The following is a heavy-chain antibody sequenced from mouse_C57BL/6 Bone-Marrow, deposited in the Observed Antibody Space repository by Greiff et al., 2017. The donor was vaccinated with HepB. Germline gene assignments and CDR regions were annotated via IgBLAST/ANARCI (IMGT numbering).Heavy chain of an antibody. Sequence: VQLQQSGAELVRPGASVKLSCTASGFNIKDDYMHWVKQRPEQGLEWIGWIDPENGDTEYASKFQGKATIPADTSSNTAYLQLSSLTSEDTAVYYCTELTGDYWGQGTTLTVSS. D-gene: IGHD4-1*01. V-gene: IGHV14-4*01. CDR1: GFNIKDDY. J-gene: IGHJ2*01. CDR2: IDPENGDT. CDR3: TELTGDY.